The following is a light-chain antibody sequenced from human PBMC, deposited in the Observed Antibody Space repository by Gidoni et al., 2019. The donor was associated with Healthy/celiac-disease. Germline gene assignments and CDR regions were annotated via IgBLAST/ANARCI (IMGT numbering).Light chain of an antibody. CDR1: QDISNY. J-gene: IGKJ4*01. CDR2: DAS. CDR3: QQYDNLPPLT. V-gene: IGKV1-33*01. Sequence: DIQMTQSPSSLSAPVGDRVTITCQASQDISNYLHWYQQKPGKAPKLLIYDASNLETGVPSRFSGSGSGTDFTFTISSLQPEDIATYYCQQYDNLPPLTFGGGTKVEIK.